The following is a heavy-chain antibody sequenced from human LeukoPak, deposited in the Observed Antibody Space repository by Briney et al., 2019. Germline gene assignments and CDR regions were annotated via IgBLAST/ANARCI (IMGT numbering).Heavy chain of an antibody. CDR2: ISGSGGST. J-gene: IGHJ4*02. V-gene: IGHV3-23*01. CDR3: AKDIVVVPAARWGDY. D-gene: IGHD2-2*01. Sequence: GGFLRLSCAASGFTFSSYAMSWVRQAPGKGLEWVSAISGSGGSTYYADSVKGRFTISRDNSKNTLYLQMNSLRAEDTAVYYCAKDIVVVPAARWGDYWGQGTLVTVSS. CDR1: GFTFSSYA.